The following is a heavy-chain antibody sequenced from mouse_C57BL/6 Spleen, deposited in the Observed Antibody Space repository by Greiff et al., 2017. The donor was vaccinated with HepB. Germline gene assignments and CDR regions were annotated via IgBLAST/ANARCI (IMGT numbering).Heavy chain of an antibody. CDR1: GYTFTSYW. CDR3: TRIYYYGSSYYYAMDY. D-gene: IGHD1-1*01. Sequence: VQLKQSGTVLARPGASVKMSCKTSGYTFTSYWMHWVKQRPGQGLEWIGAIYPGNSDTSYNQKFKGKAKLTAVTSASTAYMELSSLTNEDSAVYYCTRIYYYGSSYYYAMDYWGQGTSVTVSS. J-gene: IGHJ4*01. V-gene: IGHV1-5*01. CDR2: IYPGNSDT.